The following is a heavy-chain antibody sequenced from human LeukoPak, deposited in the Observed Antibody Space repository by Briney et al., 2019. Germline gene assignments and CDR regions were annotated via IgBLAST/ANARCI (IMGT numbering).Heavy chain of an antibody. D-gene: IGHD3-3*01. V-gene: IGHV3-30*02. CDR1: GFTFSSYG. CDR3: AKDPQYFGVVIIPSAFDY. CDR2: IRYDGSNK. J-gene: IGHJ4*02. Sequence: GGSLRLSCAASGFTFSSYGMHWVRQAPGKGLEWVAFIRYDGSNKYYADSVKGRFTISRDNSNNTLYLQMNSLRAEDTAVYYCAKDPQYFGVVIIPSAFDYWGQGTLVTVSS.